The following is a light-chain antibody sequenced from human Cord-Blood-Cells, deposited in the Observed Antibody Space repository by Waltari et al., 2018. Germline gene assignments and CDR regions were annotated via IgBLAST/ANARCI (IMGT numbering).Light chain of an antibody. V-gene: IGLV2-14*01. CDR3: SSYTSSSTLV. CDR1: RRDVGGYNY. Sequence: QSALTPPASLSGSPGQSTTISCTGTRRDVGGYNYVSWYQQHPGKAPNLMIYDVSNRPAGVSNRFSGSKSGNTASLTISGLQAEDEADYYCSSYTSSSTLVFGGGTKLTVL. CDR2: DVS. J-gene: IGLJ3*02.